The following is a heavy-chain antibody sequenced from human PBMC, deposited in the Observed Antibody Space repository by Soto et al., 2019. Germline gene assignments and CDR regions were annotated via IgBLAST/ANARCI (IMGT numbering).Heavy chain of an antibody. CDR3: ARLTYYYGSGSYYPDY. CDR2: ISYDGSNK. CDR1: GFTFSSYG. J-gene: IGHJ4*02. D-gene: IGHD3-10*01. V-gene: IGHV3-30*03. Sequence: HPGGSLRLSCAASGFTFSSYGMHWVRQAPGKGLEWVAVISYDGSNKYYADSVKGRFTISRDNSKNTLYLQMNSLRAEDTAVYYCARLTYYYGSGSYYPDYWGQGTMVTVYS.